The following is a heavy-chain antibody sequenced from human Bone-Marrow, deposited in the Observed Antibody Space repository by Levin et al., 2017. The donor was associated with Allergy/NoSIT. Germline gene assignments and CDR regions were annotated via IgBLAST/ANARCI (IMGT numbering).Heavy chain of an antibody. CDR2: ISSTGHT. V-gene: IGHV4-59*01. CDR3: ARDFNAGDYVGWFGP. D-gene: IGHD4-17*01. CDR1: GGSINNYF. J-gene: IGHJ5*02. Sequence: ESLKISCTVSGGSINNYFWNWIRQSPGRGLEWIGFISSTGHTTFNPSLKSRLSMSVDTPNNQFSMKLTSLTAADTAIYYCARDFNAGDYVGWFGPWGPGTLVTVSS.